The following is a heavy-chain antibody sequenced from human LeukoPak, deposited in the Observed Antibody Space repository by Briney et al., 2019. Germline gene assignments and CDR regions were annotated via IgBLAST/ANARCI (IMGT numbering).Heavy chain of an antibody. J-gene: IGHJ6*02. CDR2: ISSSSSTI. V-gene: IGHV3-48*01. CDR1: GFTFSSYS. Sequence: PGGSLRLSCAASGFTFSSYSMNWVRQAPGKGLEWVSYISSSSSTIYYADSVKGRFTISRDNVKNSLYLQMNSLRAEDTAVYYCARGDGMDVWSQGTTVTVSS. CDR3: ARGDGMDV.